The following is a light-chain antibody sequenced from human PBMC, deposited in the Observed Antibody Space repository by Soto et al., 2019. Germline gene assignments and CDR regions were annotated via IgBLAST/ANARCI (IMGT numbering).Light chain of an antibody. CDR1: QSVSNKY. CDR3: QQYGSSPPYT. Sequence: EVVLTQSPGTLSLSPGERATLSCRASQSVSNKYLAWYQQKPGQAPRLLIIGSSDRATGIPDRFSGSVSGTDFTLTISRLAPEDFAVYYCQQYGSSPPYTFGQGTKLEIK. CDR2: GSS. J-gene: IGKJ2*01. V-gene: IGKV3-20*01.